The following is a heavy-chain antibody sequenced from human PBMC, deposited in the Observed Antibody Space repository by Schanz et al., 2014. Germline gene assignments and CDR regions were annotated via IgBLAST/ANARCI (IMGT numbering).Heavy chain of an antibody. Sequence: QVQLVQSGAEVKKPGASVKVSCKASGYTFISYGIKWVRQAPGQGLEWMGWISAYNGHTVYAQKLQGRVTMTTDTSTSTAYMELRSLRSDDTAVYYCARGGYSSGWYDRDIAHFDYWGQGTLVTVSS. CDR3: ARGGYSSGWYDRDIAHFDY. CDR2: ISAYNGHT. D-gene: IGHD6-19*01. CDR1: GYTFISYG. V-gene: IGHV1-18*01. J-gene: IGHJ4*02.